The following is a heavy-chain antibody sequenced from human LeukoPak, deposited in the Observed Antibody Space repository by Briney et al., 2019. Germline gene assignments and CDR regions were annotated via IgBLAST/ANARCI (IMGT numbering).Heavy chain of an antibody. V-gene: IGHV3-30*04. CDR3: AKVDDYGDYYPRDWFDP. CDR1: GFTFSSYV. CDR2: ISYDGSNE. D-gene: IGHD4-17*01. J-gene: IGHJ5*02. Sequence: GGSLRLSCAASGFTFSSYVMHWVRQAPGKGLEWVAIISYDGSNEYYADSVKGRFTISRDNSKNTLYLQMNSLRAEDTAVYYCAKVDDYGDYYPRDWFDPWGQGTLVTVSS.